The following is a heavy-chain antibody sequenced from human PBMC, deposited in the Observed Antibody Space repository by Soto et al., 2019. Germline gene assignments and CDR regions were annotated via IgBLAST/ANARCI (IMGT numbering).Heavy chain of an antibody. J-gene: IGHJ4*02. V-gene: IGHV4-59*01. CDR1: GDSISSYY. Sequence: QVQLQESGPGLVKPSETLSLTCTVSGDSISSYYWSWIRQPPGKGLEWIGYIYYSGSTNYNPSLKSRVTISVDTSKSQFSLKLSSVTAADTAVYYCARARGGYCDYWGQGTLVTVSS. CDR2: IYYSGST. CDR3: ARARGGYCDY.